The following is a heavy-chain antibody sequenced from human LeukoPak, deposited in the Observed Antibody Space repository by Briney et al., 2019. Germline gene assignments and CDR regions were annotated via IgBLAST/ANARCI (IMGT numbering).Heavy chain of an antibody. J-gene: IGHJ4*02. D-gene: IGHD3-22*01. CDR1: GGSFSGYY. V-gene: IGHV4-34*01. CDR3: ARRGYYYSY. CDR2: INHSGST. Sequence: SETLSLTCAVYGGSFSGYYWSWIRQPPGKGLEWIGEINHSGSTNYNPSLKSRVAISVDTSKNQFSLKLSSVTAADTAVYYCARRGYYYSYWGQGTLVTVSS.